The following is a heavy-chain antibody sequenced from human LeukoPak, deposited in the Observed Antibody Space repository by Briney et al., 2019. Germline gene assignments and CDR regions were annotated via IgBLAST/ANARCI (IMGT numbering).Heavy chain of an antibody. Sequence: PGGSLRLSCAASGFTFSHYWMAWVRQAPGKGLEWVANIKEDGNDKHYLDSVRGRFTISRDNAGNSMYLQMSSLRPDDTAVYFCARSKDRSWPFDFGGRGTLVTVSS. D-gene: IGHD4-11*01. CDR3: ARSKDRSWPFDF. CDR2: IKEDGNDK. J-gene: IGHJ4*02. V-gene: IGHV3-7*01. CDR1: GFTFSHYW.